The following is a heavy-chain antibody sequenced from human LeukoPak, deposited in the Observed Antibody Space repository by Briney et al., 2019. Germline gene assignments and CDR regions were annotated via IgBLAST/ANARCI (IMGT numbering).Heavy chain of an antibody. Sequence: GGSLRLPCAASGFIFSTYWMMWARQAPGKGLEWVSYISSGSGSIYYADSVKGRFTISRDNAKNSVFLQMNSLRAEDTAVYYCARLPAYCSSTSCYYDYWGQGTLVTVSS. V-gene: IGHV3-48*04. D-gene: IGHD2-2*01. CDR2: ISSGSGSI. CDR3: ARLPAYCSSTSCYYDY. CDR1: GFIFSTYW. J-gene: IGHJ4*02.